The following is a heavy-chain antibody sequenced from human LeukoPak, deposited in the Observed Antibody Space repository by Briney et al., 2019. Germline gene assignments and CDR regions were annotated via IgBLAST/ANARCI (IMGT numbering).Heavy chain of an antibody. CDR2: LYYSGNT. Sequence: SETLSLTCTVSGGSIRSYYWSWIRQPPGKGLEWIGYLYYSGNTNSNPSLKSRVTMSVDTSKNQFSLKLRSVTAADTAVYYCARGGSGISNAFDIWGQGTMVTVSS. CDR1: GGSIRSYY. CDR3: ARGGSGISNAFDI. J-gene: IGHJ3*02. D-gene: IGHD3-10*01. V-gene: IGHV4-59*01.